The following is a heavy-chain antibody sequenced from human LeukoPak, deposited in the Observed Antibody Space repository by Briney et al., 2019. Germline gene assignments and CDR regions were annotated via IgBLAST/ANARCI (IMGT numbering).Heavy chain of an antibody. CDR2: ISSSSSYT. CDR1: GFTFSDYY. CDR3: ARSPSMVRGVITFFDY. D-gene: IGHD3-10*01. J-gene: IGHJ4*02. Sequence: PGGSLRLFCAASGFTFSDYYMSWSRQAPGKGLEWVSYISSSSSYTNYADSVKGRFTISRDNAKNSLYLQMNSLRAEDTAVYYCARSPSMVRGVITFFDYWGQGTLVTVSS. V-gene: IGHV3-11*06.